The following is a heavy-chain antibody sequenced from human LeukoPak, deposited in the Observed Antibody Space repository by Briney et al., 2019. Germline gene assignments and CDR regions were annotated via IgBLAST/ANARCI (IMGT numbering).Heavy chain of an antibody. V-gene: IGHV1-2*02. CDR3: ARPGRGSYFKLGYYFDY. J-gene: IGHJ4*02. CDR2: INPNSGGT. CDR1: GYTFTGYY. Sequence: GASVKVSCKASGYTFTGYYMHWVRQAPGQGLEWMGWINPNSGGTNYAQKFQGRVTISVDTSKNQFSLKLSSVTAADTAVYYCARPGRGSYFKLGYYFDYWGQGTLVTVSS. D-gene: IGHD1-26*01.